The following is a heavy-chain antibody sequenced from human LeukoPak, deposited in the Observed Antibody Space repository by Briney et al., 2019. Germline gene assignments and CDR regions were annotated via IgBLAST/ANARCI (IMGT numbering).Heavy chain of an antibody. CDR3: ARHYDFWSGLDY. CDR1: GFTVSSNY. V-gene: IGHV3-53*01. Sequence: GGSLRLSCAASGFTVSSNYMSWVRQAPGKGLEWVSVIYSGGSTYYADSVKGRFTISRDNSKNTLYLQMNSLRAEDTAVYYCARHYDFWSGLDYWGQGTLVTVSS. D-gene: IGHD3-3*01. CDR2: IYSGGST. J-gene: IGHJ4*02.